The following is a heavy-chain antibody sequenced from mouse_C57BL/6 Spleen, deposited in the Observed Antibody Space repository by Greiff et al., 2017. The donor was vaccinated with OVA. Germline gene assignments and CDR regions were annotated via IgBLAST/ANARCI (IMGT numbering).Heavy chain of an antibody. CDR1: GYTFTSYT. CDR3: ARRSPYYSNYAGAMDY. V-gene: IGHV1-4*01. D-gene: IGHD2-5*01. J-gene: IGHJ4*01. Sequence: VQLQQSGAELARPGASVKMSCKASGYTFTSYTMHWVKQRPGQGLEWIGYINPSSGYTKYNQKFKDKATLTADKSSSTAYMQLSSLTSEDSAVYYCARRSPYYSNYAGAMDYWGQGTSVTVSS. CDR2: INPSSGYT.